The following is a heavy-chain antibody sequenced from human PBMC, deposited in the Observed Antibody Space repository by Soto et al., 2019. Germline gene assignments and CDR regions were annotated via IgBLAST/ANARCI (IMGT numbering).Heavy chain of an antibody. CDR1: CGSFIGYY. Sequence: SETLSLTCAVYCGSFIGYYWSWIRQPPGKGLEWIGEINHSGSTNYNPSLKSRVTISVDTSKNQFSLKLGSVTAADTAVYYCARESRLHYYGSGSRNWFDPWGQGTLVTVSS. CDR2: INHSGST. CDR3: ARESRLHYYGSGSRNWFDP. D-gene: IGHD3-10*01. J-gene: IGHJ5*02. V-gene: IGHV4-34*01.